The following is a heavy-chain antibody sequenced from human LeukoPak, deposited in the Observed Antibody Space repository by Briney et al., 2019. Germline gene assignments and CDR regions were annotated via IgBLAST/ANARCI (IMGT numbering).Heavy chain of an antibody. V-gene: IGHV3-30-3*01. CDR2: ISSDESDK. Sequence: GGSLRLSCAASGFTFSSYAMHWVRQAPGKGLEWVAVISSDESDKYYADSVKGRFTISRDNSKNTLYLQMNSLRAEDTAVYYCARDISGWYSGGYFRMDVWGQGTTVTVSS. D-gene: IGHD6-19*01. CDR3: ARDISGWYSGGYFRMDV. CDR1: GFTFSSYA. J-gene: IGHJ6*02.